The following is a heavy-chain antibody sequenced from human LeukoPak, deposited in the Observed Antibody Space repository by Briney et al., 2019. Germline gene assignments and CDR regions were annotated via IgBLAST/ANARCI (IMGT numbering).Heavy chain of an antibody. V-gene: IGHV1-2*04. D-gene: IGHD5-18*01. CDR3: ARAQLPDAFDI. Sequence: QKLQGWVTMTRDTSISTAYMELSRLRSDDTAVYYCARAQLPDAFDIWGQGTMVTVSS. J-gene: IGHJ3*02.